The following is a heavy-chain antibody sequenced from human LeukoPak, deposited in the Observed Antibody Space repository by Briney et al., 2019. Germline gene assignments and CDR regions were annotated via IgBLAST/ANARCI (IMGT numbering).Heavy chain of an antibody. V-gene: IGHV4-34*01. CDR1: GGSFSGYY. Sequence: PSETLSLTCAVYGGSFSGYYWSWIRQPPGKGLEWIGEINHSGSTNYNPSLKSRVTISVDTSKNQFSLKLSSVTAADTAVYYCARVMYVYSYGRAPYFDYWGQGTLVTVSS. J-gene: IGHJ4*02. CDR3: ARVMYVYSYGRAPYFDY. D-gene: IGHD5-18*01. CDR2: INHSGST.